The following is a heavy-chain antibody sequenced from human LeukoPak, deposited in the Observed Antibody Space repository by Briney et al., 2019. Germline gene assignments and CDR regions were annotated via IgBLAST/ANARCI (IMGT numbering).Heavy chain of an antibody. CDR1: GGSISSYY. Sequence: PSETLSLTCTVSGGSISSYYWSWIRQPPGKGLEWIGYIYYSGSTNYNPSLKSRVTMSVDTSKNQFSLKLSSVTAADTAVYYCARGPLSRRWFGEFPLYFDYWGQGTLVTVSS. V-gene: IGHV4-59*12. D-gene: IGHD3-10*01. CDR3: ARGPLSRRWFGEFPLYFDY. J-gene: IGHJ4*02. CDR2: IYYSGST.